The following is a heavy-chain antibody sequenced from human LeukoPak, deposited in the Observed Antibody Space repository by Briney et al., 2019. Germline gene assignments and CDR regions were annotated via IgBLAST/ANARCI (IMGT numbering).Heavy chain of an antibody. CDR3: AAYYYGSFRPTKFDY. J-gene: IGHJ4*02. D-gene: IGHD3-10*01. V-gene: IGHV3-23*01. CDR2: ICCSGGST. Sequence: PGGSLCLSCAASGFTFSSYAMSWVRQAPGKGLEWVSAICCSGGSTYYAYSEKGLSTISRDTNKHMVYLHMSSPSAEDTAVYYCAAYYYGSFRPTKFDYWGQGTLVTVSS. CDR1: GFTFSSYA.